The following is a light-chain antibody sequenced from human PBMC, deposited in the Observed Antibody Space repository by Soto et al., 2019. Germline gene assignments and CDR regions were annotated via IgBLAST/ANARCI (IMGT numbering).Light chain of an antibody. V-gene: IGKV3-20*01. CDR1: QTISNNY. Sequence: EIVLTQSPGTLTLSPGESAALSCRASQTISNNYLVWYRQKPGQAPRLLIYAVSSRAAGIPDRFSGSGSGTDFALTIARLEPEDSAVYYCQQHSNSPWTFGQGTRVXI. CDR2: AVS. J-gene: IGKJ1*01. CDR3: QQHSNSPWT.